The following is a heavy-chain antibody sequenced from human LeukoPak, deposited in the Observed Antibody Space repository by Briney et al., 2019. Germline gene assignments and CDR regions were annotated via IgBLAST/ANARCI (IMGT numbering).Heavy chain of an antibody. Sequence: GGSLRLSCVASGFTFSSHALHWVRQAPGKGLEWVSLISYDGSTEFYADSVKGRFTISRDNSKNTLYLQMNSLRAEDTAVYYCAREISTYHYGSGSWMLDCWGQGTLVTVSS. CDR3: AREISTYHYGSGSWMLDC. J-gene: IGHJ4*02. D-gene: IGHD3-10*01. CDR2: ISYDGSTE. V-gene: IGHV3-30*04. CDR1: GFTFSSHA.